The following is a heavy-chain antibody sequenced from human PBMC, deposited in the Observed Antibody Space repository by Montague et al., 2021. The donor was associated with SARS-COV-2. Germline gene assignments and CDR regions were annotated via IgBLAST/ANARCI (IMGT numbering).Heavy chain of an antibody. CDR3: TREGYQVLWSDYYYYGMDV. D-gene: IGHD2-2*01. CDR2: INHSGST. CDR1: GGSFSGYY. J-gene: IGHJ6*02. V-gene: IGHV4-34*01. Sequence: ETLSLTCTVYGGSFSGYYCIWIRQPPGKGLEWIGEINHSGSTNYNPSLKSRVTISVDTSKNQFSLKLSSVTAADTAVYYCTREGYQVLWSDYYYYGMDVWGQGTTVTVSS.